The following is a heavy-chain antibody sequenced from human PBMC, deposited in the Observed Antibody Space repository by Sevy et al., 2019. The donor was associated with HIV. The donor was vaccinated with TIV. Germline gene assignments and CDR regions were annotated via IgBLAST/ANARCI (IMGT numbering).Heavy chain of an antibody. D-gene: IGHD6-13*01. CDR1: GGSISSYY. Sequence: SETLSLTCTVSGGSISSYYWSWIRQPAGKGLEWIGRIYTSGSTNYNPSLKSRVTMSVDTSKNQFSLKLSSVTAADTAVYYCAREAELDSSSWWDDYYYYYGMDVWGQGTTVTVSS. CDR3: AREAELDSSSWWDDYYYYYGMDV. CDR2: IYTSGST. J-gene: IGHJ6*02. V-gene: IGHV4-4*07.